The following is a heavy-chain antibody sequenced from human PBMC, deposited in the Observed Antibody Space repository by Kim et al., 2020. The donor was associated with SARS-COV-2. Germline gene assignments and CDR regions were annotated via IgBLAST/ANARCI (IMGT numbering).Heavy chain of an antibody. J-gene: IGHJ4*02. D-gene: IGHD6-19*01. Sequence: SETLSLTCTVSGDSISTSSDYWGWIRQPPGKGLEWFGSVYSSGSTYYNPSLKSRVTVSVDTSKSQFSLRLTAVTATDTAVYYCARCRRSGLYYIDFWGQGTQVTVSS. V-gene: IGHV4-39*01. CDR1: GDSISTSSDY. CDR2: VYSSGST. CDR3: ARCRRSGLYYIDF.